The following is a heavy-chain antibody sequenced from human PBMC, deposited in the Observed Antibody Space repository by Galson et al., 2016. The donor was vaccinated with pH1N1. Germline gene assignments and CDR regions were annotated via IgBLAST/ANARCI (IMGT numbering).Heavy chain of an antibody. CDR1: TFTFTKYY. D-gene: IGHD3-16*01. V-gene: IGHV1-46*04. J-gene: IGHJ4*02. Sequence: SVKVSCKASTFTFTKYYIHWVRQAPGQGLQWMGIINPRDGGTISAQRWEDRLIMTRDMSTTTVYLELSSLRSDDTAMYYCATSVTGQSFGYYFNNWGQGTLVIVSP. CDR3: ATSVTGQSFGYYFNN. CDR2: INPRDGGT.